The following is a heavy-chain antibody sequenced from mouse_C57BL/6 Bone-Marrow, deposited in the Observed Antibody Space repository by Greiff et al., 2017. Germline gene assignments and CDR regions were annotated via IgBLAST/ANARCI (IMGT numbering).Heavy chain of an antibody. V-gene: IGHV1-39*01. CDR1: GYSFTDYN. CDR3: ARRDLAGTDYAMDY. J-gene: IGHJ4*01. CDR2: INPNYGTT. D-gene: IGHD4-1*01. Sequence: EVQLQQSGPELVKPGASVKISCKASGYSFTDYNMNWVKQSNGKSLEWIGVINPNYGTTSYNQKFKGKATLTVDQSSSTAYMQLNSLTSEDSAVYYSARRDLAGTDYAMDYWGQGTSVTASS.